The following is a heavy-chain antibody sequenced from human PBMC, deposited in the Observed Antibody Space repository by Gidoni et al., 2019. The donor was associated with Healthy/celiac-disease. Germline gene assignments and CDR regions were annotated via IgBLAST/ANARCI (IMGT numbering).Heavy chain of an antibody. D-gene: IGHD3-9*01. Sequence: EVQLVESGGGLVQPGGSLRLSCAASGFTFSSYSMNWVRQAPGKGLEWVSYISSSSSTIYYADSVKGRFTISRDNAKNSLYLQMNSLRAEDTAVYYCARWLLRSFDWFPPWGQGTLVTVSS. CDR3: ARWLLRSFDWFPP. CDR2: ISSSSSTI. CDR1: GFTFSSYS. J-gene: IGHJ5*02. V-gene: IGHV3-48*01.